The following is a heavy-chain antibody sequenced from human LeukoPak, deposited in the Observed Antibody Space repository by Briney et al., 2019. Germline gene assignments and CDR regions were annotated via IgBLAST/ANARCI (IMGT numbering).Heavy chain of an antibody. Sequence: GGSLRLSCAASGFTFSSYGMHWVRQAPGKGLEWVAVISYDGSNKYYADSVKGRFTISRDNSKNTLYLQMNSLRAEDTAVYYCAKVVLRFLEWQNRLDYWGQGTLVTVSS. V-gene: IGHV3-30*18. CDR2: ISYDGSNK. CDR3: AKVVLRFLEWQNRLDY. D-gene: IGHD3-3*01. CDR1: GFTFSSYG. J-gene: IGHJ4*02.